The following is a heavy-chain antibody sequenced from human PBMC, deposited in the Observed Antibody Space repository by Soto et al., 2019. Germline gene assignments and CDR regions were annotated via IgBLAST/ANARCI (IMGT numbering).Heavy chain of an antibody. V-gene: IGHV3-13*05. CDR1: GFTFSNYD. J-gene: IGHJ4*02. CDR3: AKGRVAAAGAYFDY. D-gene: IGHD6-13*01. CDR2: IGTTGDP. Sequence: GGSLRLSCAASGFTFSNYDMHWVRQTTGKGLEWVSAIGTTGDPYYPGSVKGRFTISRDNAKNSLYLQMNSLRAEDTALYYCAKGRVAAAGAYFDYWGQGTLVTVSS.